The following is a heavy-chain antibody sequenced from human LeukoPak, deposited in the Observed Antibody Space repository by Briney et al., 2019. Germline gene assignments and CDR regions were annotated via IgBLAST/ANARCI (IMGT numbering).Heavy chain of an antibody. CDR2: IYTSGST. V-gene: IGHV4-61*02. J-gene: IGHJ3*02. CDR3: ARGARGYSLGLDI. D-gene: IGHD5-18*01. Sequence: SQTLSLTCTVSGNSISSGDYYWSWIRQPAGKGLEWIGRIYTSGSTNYNPSLKSRVTMSVDTSKNQFSLKLSSVTAADAAVYYCARGARGYSLGLDIWGQGTMVTVSS. CDR1: GNSISSGDYY.